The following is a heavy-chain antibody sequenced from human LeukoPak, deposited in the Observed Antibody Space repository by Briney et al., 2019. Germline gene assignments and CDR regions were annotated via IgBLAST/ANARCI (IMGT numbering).Heavy chain of an antibody. J-gene: IGHJ6*03. V-gene: IGHV5-51*01. CDR1: GYILTNYW. CDR3: ARQRPGNYDSPYSYYIDV. Sequence: GESLKISCETSGYILTNYWIGWVRQAPGNALEWIGIIWPFDSHTTYSPAFQDQVTISVDKSIGAAYLHWSSLKASDTAMYYCARQRPGNYDSPYSYYIDVWGKGTTVIVSS. D-gene: IGHD3-22*01. CDR2: IWPFDSHT.